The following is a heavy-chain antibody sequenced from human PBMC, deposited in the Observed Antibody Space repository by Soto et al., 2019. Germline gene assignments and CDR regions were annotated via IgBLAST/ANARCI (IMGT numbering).Heavy chain of an antibody. CDR1: GGSISSSSYY. Sequence: PSETLSLTCTVSGGSISSSSYYWGWIRQPPGKGLEWIGSIYYSGSTYYNPSLKSRVTISVDTSKNQFSLKLSSVTAADTAVYYCARQYYDYIWGGYRYNWFDPWGQGTLVTVSS. CDR2: IYYSGST. V-gene: IGHV4-39*01. CDR3: ARQYYDYIWGGYRYNWFDP. D-gene: IGHD3-16*02. J-gene: IGHJ5*02.